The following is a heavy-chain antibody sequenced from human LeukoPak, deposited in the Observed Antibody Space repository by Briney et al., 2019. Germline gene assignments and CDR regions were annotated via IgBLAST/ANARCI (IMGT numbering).Heavy chain of an antibody. CDR3: AKDSAAMVSLHYFDY. Sequence: GGSLRLSCAASGFTFSSYAMSWVRQAPGKGLEWVSAISGSGGSTYYADSVKGRFTISRDNSKNTLYLQMNSLRAEDTAVYYCAKDSAAMVSLHYFDYWGQGTLVTVSS. V-gene: IGHV3-23*01. D-gene: IGHD5-18*01. J-gene: IGHJ4*02. CDR1: GFTFSSYA. CDR2: ISGSGGST.